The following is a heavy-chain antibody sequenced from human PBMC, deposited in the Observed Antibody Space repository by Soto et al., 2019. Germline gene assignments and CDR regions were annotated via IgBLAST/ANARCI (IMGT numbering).Heavy chain of an antibody. J-gene: IGHJ6*02. CDR3: ARGATYYYYGLDV. V-gene: IGHV1-69*06. Sequence: GASVKVSCKASGDTFSSYAISWVRQAPGQGLEWMGGIIPVFGPTNYTQKFQGRVTIAADKSTSTAYMELSSLRSEDTAVYYCARGATYYYYGLDVWGQGXTVTVSS. CDR1: GDTFSSYA. CDR2: IIPVFGPT.